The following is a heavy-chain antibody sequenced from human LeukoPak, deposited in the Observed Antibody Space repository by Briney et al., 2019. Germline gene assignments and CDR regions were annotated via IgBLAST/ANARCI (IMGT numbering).Heavy chain of an antibody. CDR1: GYTFTSYG. CDR2: ISAYNGNT. Sequence: GPTVKVSCKASGYTFTSYGISWGRQAPGQGLEWMGWISAYNGNTNYAQKLQGRVTMTTDTSTSTAYMELRSLRCDDTAVYYCARDYMELVHFDYWGQGTLVTVSS. J-gene: IGHJ4*02. CDR3: ARDYMELVHFDY. V-gene: IGHV1-18*01. D-gene: IGHD6-13*01.